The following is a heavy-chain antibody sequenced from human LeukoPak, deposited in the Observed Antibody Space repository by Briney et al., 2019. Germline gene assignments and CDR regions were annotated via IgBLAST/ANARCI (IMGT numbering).Heavy chain of an antibody. V-gene: IGHV4-4*02. D-gene: IGHD2-2*01. J-gene: IGHJ6*02. CDR3: ARFCGSTSWHSGYYYGIDV. Sequence: PTETRSLTCAVSGASIKSNNWWSWVRQPPGKWLEWIGEIYHSGSTNYNPSLESRVTVSVDKSKNQFSLDLSSVTAADTAVYYYARFCGSTSWHSGYYYGIDVWGQGTTVTVSS. CDR1: GASIKSNNW. CDR2: IYHSGST.